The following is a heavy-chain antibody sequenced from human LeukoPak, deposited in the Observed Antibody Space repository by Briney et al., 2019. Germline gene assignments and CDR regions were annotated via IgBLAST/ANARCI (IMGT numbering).Heavy chain of an antibody. CDR3: ATPPRGYSYGASDY. J-gene: IGHJ4*02. CDR1: GFTFSSYG. CDR2: IWYDGSNK. D-gene: IGHD5-18*01. Sequence: SGRSLRLSCAASGFTFSSYGMHWVRQAPGKGLEWVAVIWYDGSNKYYADSVKGRFTISRDNSKNTLYLQMNSLRAEDTAVYYCATPPRGYSYGASDYWGQGTLVTVSS. V-gene: IGHV3-33*01.